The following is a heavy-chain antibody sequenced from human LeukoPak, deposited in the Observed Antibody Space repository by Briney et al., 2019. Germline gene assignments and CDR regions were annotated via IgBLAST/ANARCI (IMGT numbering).Heavy chain of an antibody. CDR2: INTGGSKM. CDR3: AREPFD. D-gene: IGHD2/OR15-2a*01. V-gene: IGHV3-21*05. Sequence: PGGSLRLSCAASGFTFSSYAMSWVRQAPGKGLEWVSYINTGGSKMYYADSVKGRFTISRDNAKNSLYLQMNSLRAEDTAVYYCAREPFDWGQGTLVTVSS. J-gene: IGHJ4*02. CDR1: GFTFSSYA.